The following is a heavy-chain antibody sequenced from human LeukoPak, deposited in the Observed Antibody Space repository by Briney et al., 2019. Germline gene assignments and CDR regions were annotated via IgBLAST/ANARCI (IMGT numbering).Heavy chain of an antibody. J-gene: IGHJ4*02. D-gene: IGHD2-15*01. CDR2: IIPIFGTA. V-gene: IGHV1-69*13. CDR3: ARGYCSGGSCYSGYFGY. CDR1: GGTFSSYA. Sequence: GASVKVSCKASGGTFSSYAISWVRQAPGQGLEWMGGIIPIFGTANYAQKFQGRVTITADESTSTAYMELSSLRSEDTAVYYCARGYCSGGSCYSGYFGYWGQGTLVTVSS.